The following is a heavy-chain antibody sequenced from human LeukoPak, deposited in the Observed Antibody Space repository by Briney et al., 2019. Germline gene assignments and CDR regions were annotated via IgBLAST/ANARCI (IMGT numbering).Heavy chain of an antibody. Sequence: GGSLRLSCAASGFTFSNYGMHWVRQAPGRGLEWVAFIRYDGSEKYYADSVKGRITISRDNSKNTLYVQMNSLRAEDTAVYYCAKGKDYYLDYWGQGTLVTVSS. V-gene: IGHV3-30*02. CDR1: GFTFSNYG. J-gene: IGHJ4*02. D-gene: IGHD3-10*01. CDR3: AKGKDYYLDY. CDR2: IRYDGSEK.